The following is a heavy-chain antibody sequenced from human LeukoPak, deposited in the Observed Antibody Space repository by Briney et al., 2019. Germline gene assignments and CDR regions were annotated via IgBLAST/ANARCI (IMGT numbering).Heavy chain of an antibody. CDR3: ARTMVRGVTYYYYGMDV. CDR1: GGTFSSYA. J-gene: IGHJ6*02. Sequence: SVKVSCKAAGGTFSSYAISWVRQAPGQGLEWMGRITPILGIANYAQKFQGRVTITADKSTSTAYMELSSLRSEDTAVYYCARTMVRGVTYYYYGMDVWGQGTTVTVSS. CDR2: ITPILGIA. V-gene: IGHV1-69*04. D-gene: IGHD3-10*01.